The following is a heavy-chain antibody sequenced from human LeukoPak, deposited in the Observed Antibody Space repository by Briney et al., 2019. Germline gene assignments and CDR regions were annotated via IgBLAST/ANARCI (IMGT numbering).Heavy chain of an antibody. CDR2: IYYSGST. CDR1: GGSISSYY. CDR3: ARVLWFGELGIDY. J-gene: IGHJ4*02. V-gene: IGHV4-59*08. D-gene: IGHD3-10*01. Sequence: SETLSLTCTVSGGSISSYYWSWIRQPPGKGLEWIGYIYYSGSTNYNPSLKSRVTISVDTSKNQFSLKLSSVTAADTAVYYCARVLWFGELGIDYWGQGTLVTVSS.